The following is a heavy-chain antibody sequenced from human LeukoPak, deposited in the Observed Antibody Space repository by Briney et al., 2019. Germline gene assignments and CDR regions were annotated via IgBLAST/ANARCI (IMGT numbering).Heavy chain of an antibody. CDR1: GGTFSSYA. J-gene: IGHJ4*02. CDR3: AESSSWYLVFDY. Sequence: SVKVSCKASGGTFSSYAISWVRQAPRQGLEWMGRIIPILGIANYAQKFQGRVTITADKSTSTAYMELSSLRSEDTAVYYCAESSSWYLVFDYWGQGTLVTVSS. V-gene: IGHV1-69*04. CDR2: IIPILGIA. D-gene: IGHD6-13*01.